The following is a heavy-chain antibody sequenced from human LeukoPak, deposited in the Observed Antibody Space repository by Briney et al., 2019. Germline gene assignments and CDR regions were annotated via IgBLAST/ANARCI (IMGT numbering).Heavy chain of an antibody. D-gene: IGHD6-19*01. Sequence: SETLSLTCTVSGGSISSYYWSWIRQPPGKGLEWIGYIYYSGSTNYNPSLKSRVTISVDTSKNQFSLKLSSVTAADTAVYYCARGPGDSSGWYHFDYWGQGTLVTVSS. CDR1: GGSISSYY. V-gene: IGHV4-59*01. CDR2: IYYSGST. CDR3: ARGPGDSSGWYHFDY. J-gene: IGHJ4*02.